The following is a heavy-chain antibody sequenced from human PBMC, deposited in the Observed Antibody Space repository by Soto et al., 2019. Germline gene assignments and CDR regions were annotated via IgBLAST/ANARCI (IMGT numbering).Heavy chain of an antibody. D-gene: IGHD4-17*01. CDR2: IYHSGST. J-gene: IGHJ4*02. V-gene: IGHV4-30-2*01. CDR3: ARAMTTVTTIDY. Sequence: PSETLSLTCAVSGGSISGGGYSWSWIRQPPGKGLEWIGYIYHSGSTYYNPSLKSRVTISVDRSKNQFSLKLSSVTAADTAVYYCARAMTTVTTIDYWGQGTLVTVSS. CDR1: GGSISGGGYS.